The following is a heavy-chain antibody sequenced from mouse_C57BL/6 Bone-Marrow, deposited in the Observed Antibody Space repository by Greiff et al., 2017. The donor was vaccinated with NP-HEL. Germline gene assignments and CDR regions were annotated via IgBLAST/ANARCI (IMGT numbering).Heavy chain of an antibody. D-gene: IGHD1-1*01. CDR3: ARETYYYGSSLRYLDV. V-gene: IGHV1-76*01. Sequence: QVQLQQSGAELVRPGASVKLSCKASGYTFTDYYINWVKQRPGQGLEWIARIYPGRGNTYYNEKFKGKATLTAEKSSSTAYMQLSSLTSEDSAVYFCARETYYYGSSLRYLDVWGTGTTVTVSS. CDR1: GYTFTDYY. CDR2: IYPGRGNT. J-gene: IGHJ1*03.